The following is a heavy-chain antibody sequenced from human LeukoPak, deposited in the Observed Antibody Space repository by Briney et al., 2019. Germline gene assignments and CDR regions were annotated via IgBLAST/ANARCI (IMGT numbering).Heavy chain of an antibody. V-gene: IGHV3-74*01. CDR1: GFTFSSYW. CDR2: INSDGRST. D-gene: IGHD3-16*01. CDR3: ARVGYYDYVWGT. J-gene: IGHJ4*02. Sequence: GGSLRLSCAASGFTFSSYWMHWVRQAPGKGLVWVSRINSDGRSTSYADSVKGRFTISRDNAKNTLYLQMNSLRAEDTAVYYCARVGYYDYVWGTWGQGTLVTVSS.